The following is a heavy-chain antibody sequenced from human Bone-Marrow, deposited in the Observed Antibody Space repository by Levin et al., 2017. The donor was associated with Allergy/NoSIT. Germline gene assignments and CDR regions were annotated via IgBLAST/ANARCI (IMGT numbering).Heavy chain of an antibody. CDR1: GFTFSSSG. CDR3: AKMQGYFEY. Sequence: GESLKISCAASGFTFSSSGMSWVRQAPGKGPEWVSAITGSGGITYYADSVKGRFTISRDNSKSTLSLQMDSLRAEDTAIYYCAKMQGYFEYWGQGTLVTVSS. CDR2: ITGSGGIT. J-gene: IGHJ4*02. V-gene: IGHV3-23*01.